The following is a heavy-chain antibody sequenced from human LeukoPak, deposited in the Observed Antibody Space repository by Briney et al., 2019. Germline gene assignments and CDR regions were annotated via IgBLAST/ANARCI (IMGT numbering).Heavy chain of an antibody. CDR1: GFTFSSYS. V-gene: IGHV3-43*01. D-gene: IGHD5-12*01. CDR2: ISWDGGIT. J-gene: IGHJ4*02. Sequence: GGSLRLSRAASGFTFSSYSMNWVRQAPGKGLEWVSLISWDGGITYYADSVRGRFTISRDNSKNSLSLEMNSLRTEDTALYYCAKDSNTGGYSFGSWGQGTLVTVTS. CDR3: AKDSNTGGYSFGS.